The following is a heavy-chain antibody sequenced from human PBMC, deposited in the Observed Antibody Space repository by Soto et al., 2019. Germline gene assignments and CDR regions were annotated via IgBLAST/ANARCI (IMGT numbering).Heavy chain of an antibody. V-gene: IGHV4-61*01. CDR1: GGSVSSGSYY. D-gene: IGHD7-27*01. CDR2: IYYSGST. CDR3: ARTGDGWYFDL. J-gene: IGHJ2*01. Sequence: QVQLQESGPGLVKPSETLSLTCTVSGGSVSSGSYYWSWIRQPPGKGLEWIGYIYYSGSTNYNPSLKSLCTISVDTSKDQFSLKLSSVTAADTAVYYCARTGDGWYFDLWGRGTLVTVSS.